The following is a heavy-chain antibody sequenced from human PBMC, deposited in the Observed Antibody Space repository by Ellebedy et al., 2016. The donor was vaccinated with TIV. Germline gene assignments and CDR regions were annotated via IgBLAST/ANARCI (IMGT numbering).Heavy chain of an antibody. V-gene: IGHV4-39*07. CDR2: IYDSGRT. Sequence: SETLSLTXNVSGGSISGTYTSYYWGWIRQPPGKGLEWIGSIYDSGRTHYNPSLKSRVTISVDTSKNQFSLKLSSVTAADTAVYYCARTTAFDVWGQGTMVTVSS. CDR1: GGSISGTYTSYY. CDR3: ARTTAFDV. D-gene: IGHD1-14*01. J-gene: IGHJ3*01.